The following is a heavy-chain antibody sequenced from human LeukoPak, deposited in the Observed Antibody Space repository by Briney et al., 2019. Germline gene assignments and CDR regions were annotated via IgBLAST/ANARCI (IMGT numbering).Heavy chain of an antibody. CDR1: GFTFDDYA. J-gene: IGHJ4*02. D-gene: IGHD3-16*01. Sequence: GRSLRLSCAASGFTFDDYAMHWVRQAPGKGLEWVSGISWNSGSIGYADSVKGRFTISRDNAKNSLYLLMNSLRAEDTALYYCAKGGAMASFDYWGQGTLATVSS. CDR3: AKGGAMASFDY. V-gene: IGHV3-9*01. CDR2: ISWNSGSI.